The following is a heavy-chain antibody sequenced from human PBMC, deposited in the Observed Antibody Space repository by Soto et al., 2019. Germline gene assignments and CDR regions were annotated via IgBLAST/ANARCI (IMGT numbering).Heavy chain of an antibody. D-gene: IGHD6-19*01. J-gene: IGHJ4*02. Sequence: QVHLVESGGGVVQPGGSLRLSCAASGFTFSVFGMHWVRQAPGKGPEWVAVISHEGNSKHYADSVKGRFTISRDNAKNTLSLLRDSLTPEDTALYYCAKTISFSPSDDSGGRGALIDHGGRGTLAPVSS. V-gene: IGHV3-30*18. CDR2: ISHEGNSK. CDR3: AKTISFSPSDDSGGRGALIDH. CDR1: GFTFSVFG.